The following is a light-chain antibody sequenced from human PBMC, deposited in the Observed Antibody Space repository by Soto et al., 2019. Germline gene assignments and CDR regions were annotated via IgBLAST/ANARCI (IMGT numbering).Light chain of an antibody. CDR1: ISNIGNNY. J-gene: IGLJ1*01. CDR3: AAWDDTERSYV. V-gene: IGLV1-47*01. CDR2: RND. Sequence: QSVLTQPSSVSGTPGQGVTISCSGSISNIGNNYVYWFQQLPGTAPKVLSNRNDQRPSGVPDRFSGSKSGTSASLAISGLRSEDEADYYCAAWDDTERSYVFGTGTNVTVL.